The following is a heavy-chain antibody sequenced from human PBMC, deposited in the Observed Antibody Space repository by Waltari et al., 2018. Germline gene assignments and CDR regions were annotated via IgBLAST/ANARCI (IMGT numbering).Heavy chain of an antibody. Sequence: EVQLVESGGGLVQPGGSLRLSCVASGFTFSSYFMSWLRQAPGKGLGWVANIKQDGSEKYYVDSVKGRFTISRDNAENSLSLQMNSLRAEDTAVYYCARYVRPIYYKDVWGKGTTVTVSS. D-gene: IGHD3-10*02. CDR1: GFTFSSYF. CDR2: IKQDGSEK. J-gene: IGHJ6*03. CDR3: ARYVRPIYYKDV. V-gene: IGHV3-7*04.